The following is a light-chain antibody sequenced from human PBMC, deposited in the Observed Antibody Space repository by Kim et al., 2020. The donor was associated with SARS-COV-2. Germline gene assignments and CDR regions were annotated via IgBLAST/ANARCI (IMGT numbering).Light chain of an antibody. CDR1: QDIGSY. CDR3: QHYYSFPYT. J-gene: IGKJ2*01. Sequence: ASTGDRITITCRASQDIGSYLAWYQQKPGKAPKLLIYAASTLQSGVPSRFSGSGSGTDFTLTVSCLQSEDFATYYCQHYYSFPYTFGQGTKVDIK. V-gene: IGKV1-8*01. CDR2: AAS.